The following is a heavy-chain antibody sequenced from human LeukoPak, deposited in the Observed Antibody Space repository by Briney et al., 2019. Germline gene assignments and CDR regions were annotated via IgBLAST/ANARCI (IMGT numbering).Heavy chain of an antibody. Sequence: PGGSLRLSCAASGFTFSSYRMSWVRQAPGKGLEWVSYISSSGSTIYYADSVKGRFTISRDNAKNSLYLQMNSLRAEDTAVYYCARDSYYYGSGSYYKGDYWGQGTLVTVSS. V-gene: IGHV3-48*04. J-gene: IGHJ4*02. CDR3: ARDSYYYGSGSYYKGDY. CDR1: GFTFSSYR. CDR2: ISSSGSTI. D-gene: IGHD3-10*01.